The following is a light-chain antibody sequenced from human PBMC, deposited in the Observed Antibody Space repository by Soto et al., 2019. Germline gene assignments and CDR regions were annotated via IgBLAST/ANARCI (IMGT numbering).Light chain of an antibody. V-gene: IGKV4-1*01. Sequence: DIVMTQSPDSLAVSLGERATITCKSSQSILYSSNNANYLAWFQQKPGQPPKLLIYWASTRQYGVPDRFAGXXXXXXXXXXXXXLQAEDVAVYYCQQYYTSPITFGGGTKVEIK. CDR3: QQYYTSPIT. J-gene: IGKJ4*01. CDR2: WAS. CDR1: QSILYSSNNANY.